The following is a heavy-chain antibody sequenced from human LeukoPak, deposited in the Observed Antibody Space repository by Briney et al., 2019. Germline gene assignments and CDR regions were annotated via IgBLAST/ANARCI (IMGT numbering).Heavy chain of an antibody. CDR1: GFTFSDYY. V-gene: IGHV4-34*01. D-gene: IGHD5-18*01. CDR2: IYHSGST. CDR3: ARDTAGYSYGHYDY. J-gene: IGHJ4*02. Sequence: GSLRLSCAASGFTFSDYYMSWIRQPPGKGLEWIGEIYHSGSTNYNPSLKSRVTISVDKSKNQFSLKLTSVTAADTAVYYCARDTAGYSYGHYDYWGQGTLVTVSS.